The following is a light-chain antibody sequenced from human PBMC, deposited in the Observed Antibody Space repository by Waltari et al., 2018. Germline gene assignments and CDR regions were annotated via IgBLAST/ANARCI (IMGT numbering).Light chain of an antibody. CDR2: AAS. CDR1: QSISSY. V-gene: IGKV1-39*01. CDR3: QQSYSTPIT. Sequence: DIQMTQSPSSLSASVGARVTITCRASQSISSYLNWYQQKPGKAPKPLIYAASSLQSGVPSRFSGSGSGTDFTLTISSLQPEDFATYYCQQSYSTPITFGGGTKVEI. J-gene: IGKJ4*01.